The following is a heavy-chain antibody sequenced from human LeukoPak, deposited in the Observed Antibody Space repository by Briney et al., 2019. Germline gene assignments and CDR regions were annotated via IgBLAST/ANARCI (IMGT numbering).Heavy chain of an antibody. CDR3: AREGSSSWYVDY. Sequence: PGGSLRLSCAASGFTFSDYYMSWIRQAPGKGLEWVSYSSGSSIYYADFVKGRFTISRDNAKNSLYLQMNSLGAEDTAVYYCAREGSSSWYVDYWGQGTLVTVSS. CDR1: GFTFSDYY. V-gene: IGHV3-11*01. D-gene: IGHD6-13*01. J-gene: IGHJ4*02. CDR2: SSGSSI.